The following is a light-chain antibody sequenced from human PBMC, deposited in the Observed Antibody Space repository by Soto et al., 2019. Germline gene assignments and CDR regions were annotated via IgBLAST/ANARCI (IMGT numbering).Light chain of an antibody. CDR2: EDN. V-gene: IGLV6-57*03. CDR1: SGSIASNY. Sequence: NFMLTQPHSVSESPGKTVTISCTRSSGSIASNYVQWYQQRPGSAPTTVIYEDNQRPSGVPDRFSGSIDSSSNSASLTISGLKTEDEADYYCQSYDSSNRGAVFGGGTKVTVL. J-gene: IGLJ7*01. CDR3: QSYDSSNRGAV.